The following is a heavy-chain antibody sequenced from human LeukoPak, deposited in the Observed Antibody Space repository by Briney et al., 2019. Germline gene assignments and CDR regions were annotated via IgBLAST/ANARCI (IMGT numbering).Heavy chain of an antibody. D-gene: IGHD7-27*01. Sequence: GGSLRLSCAASGFTFSSYAMHWVRQAPGKGLEWVAVISYDGSNKYYADSVKGRFTISRDNSKNTLYLQMNSLRAEDTAVYYCAREEERLGIFDYWGQGTLVTVSS. J-gene: IGHJ4*02. CDR3: AREEERLGIFDY. CDR1: GFTFSSYA. V-gene: IGHV3-30*04. CDR2: ISYDGSNK.